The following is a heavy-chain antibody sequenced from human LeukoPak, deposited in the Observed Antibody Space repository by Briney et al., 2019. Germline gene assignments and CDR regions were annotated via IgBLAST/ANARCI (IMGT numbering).Heavy chain of an antibody. V-gene: IGHV4-4*07. CDR2: INTSGST. D-gene: IGHD5-18*01. Sequence: PSETLSLTCTVFGGSISKYYWSWIRQPAGKGLEWIGRINTSGSTDYNPSLKSRVTMSVDTSKNQFSLKLSSLTAADTAVYYCARSCGTTMVTRFDYWGQGTLVTVSS. CDR1: GGSISKYY. CDR3: ARSCGTTMVTRFDY. J-gene: IGHJ4*02.